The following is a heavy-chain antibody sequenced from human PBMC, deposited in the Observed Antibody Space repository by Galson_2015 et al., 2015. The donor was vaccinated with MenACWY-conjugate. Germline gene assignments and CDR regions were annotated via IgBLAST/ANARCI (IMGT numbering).Heavy chain of an antibody. CDR1: GYSFTHYW. CDR3: ARHPPGGRGMDV. CDR2: IDPVNSNI. V-gene: IGHV5-51*01. J-gene: IGHJ6*02. Sequence: QSGAEVKKPGESLKISCKGSGYSFTHYWIAWVRQMPGKGLEWVGLIDPVNSNIRYSPSLQGQVTISADESISTAYLQWSSLKASDTAMYYCARHPPGGRGMDVWGQGTTVTVSS. D-gene: IGHD1-26*01.